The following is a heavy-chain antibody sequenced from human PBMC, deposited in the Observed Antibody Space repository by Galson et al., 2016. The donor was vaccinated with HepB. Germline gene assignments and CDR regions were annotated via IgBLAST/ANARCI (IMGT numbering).Heavy chain of an antibody. Sequence: SLRLSCAASGFTFTSYGMHWVRQAPGKGLEWVTVISYDGSNKYYVDSVKGRFTISRDNSKNTVYLQMRSLRAEDTAVYYCVRDVRQKFYDYWGQGTRVTVSS. V-gene: IGHV3-33*08. J-gene: IGHJ4*02. D-gene: IGHD2/OR15-2a*01. CDR2: ISYDGSNK. CDR3: VRDVRQKFYDY. CDR1: GFTFTSYG.